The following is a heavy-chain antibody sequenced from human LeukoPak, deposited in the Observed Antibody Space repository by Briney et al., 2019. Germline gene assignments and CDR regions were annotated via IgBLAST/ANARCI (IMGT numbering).Heavy chain of an antibody. J-gene: IGHJ4*02. CDR2: IYYSGST. D-gene: IGHD2-2*01. Sequence: SETLSLTCTVSGRSIRYYCWRWLRQPRGEGLEWLGYIYYSGSTNYNPSHKSRVNISVDTSKHQFSLKLSSVTAADTAVYYCARHGVPAAHFDFWGQGTLVTVSS. V-gene: IGHV4-59*08. CDR1: GRSIRYYC. CDR3: ARHGVPAAHFDF.